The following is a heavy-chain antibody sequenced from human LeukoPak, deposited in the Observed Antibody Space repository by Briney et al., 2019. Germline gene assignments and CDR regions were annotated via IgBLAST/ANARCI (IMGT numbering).Heavy chain of an antibody. J-gene: IGHJ4*02. V-gene: IGHV3-23*01. CDR1: GFTFHTYA. CDR3: AKDWTTVVTPKGYYFDS. CDR2: VSTTGAST. D-gene: IGHD4-23*01. Sequence: GGSLRLFCEASGFTFHTYAMSWVRQAPGKGLEWVSAVSTTGASTYYADSVKGRFTISRDNSKNTLSLQMDSLRVEDTALYYCAKDWTTVVTPKGYYFDSWGEGTLVTVSS.